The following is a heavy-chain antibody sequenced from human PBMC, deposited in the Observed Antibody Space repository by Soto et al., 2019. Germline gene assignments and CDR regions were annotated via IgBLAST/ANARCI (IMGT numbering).Heavy chain of an antibody. Sequence: ASVKVSCKASGYTFSDYYIHWVRQAPGHGLDWMGIINPPDGSTTYAQKFQGRVSTTSDTSTSTVYMELSSLRSEDTAIYYCARYYDSSGPAFDYWGQ. CDR1: GYTFSDYY. CDR2: INPPDGST. V-gene: IGHV1-46*01. D-gene: IGHD3-22*01. CDR3: ARYYDSSGPAFDY. J-gene: IGHJ4*01.